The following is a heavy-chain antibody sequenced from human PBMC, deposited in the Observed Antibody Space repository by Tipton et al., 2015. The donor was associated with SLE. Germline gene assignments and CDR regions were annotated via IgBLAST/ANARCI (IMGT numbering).Heavy chain of an antibody. CDR2: INHSGST. D-gene: IGHD3-16*01. CDR1: GGSFSGYY. CDR3: ARGGWGVAFDI. J-gene: IGHJ3*02. Sequence: TLSLTCAVYGGSFSGYYWSWIRQPPGKGLEWIGEINHSGSTNYNPSLKSRVTISVDRSKNQFSLKLSSVTAADTAVYYCARGGWGVAFDIWGQGTMVTVAS. V-gene: IGHV4-34*01.